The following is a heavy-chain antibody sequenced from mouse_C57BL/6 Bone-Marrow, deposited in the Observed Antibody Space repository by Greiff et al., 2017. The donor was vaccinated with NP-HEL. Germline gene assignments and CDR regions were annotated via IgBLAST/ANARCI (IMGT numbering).Heavy chain of an antibody. V-gene: IGHV7-3*01. J-gene: IGHJ2*01. CDR2: IRNKANGYTT. CDR1: GFTFTDYY. CDR3: AIYYYYFDY. Sequence: EVMLVESGGGLVQPGGSLSLSCAASGFTFTDYYMSWVRQPPGKALEWLGFIRNKANGYTTEYSASVKGRFTISRDNSQSILYLQMNALRAEDSATYYCAIYYYYFDYWGQGTTLTVSS.